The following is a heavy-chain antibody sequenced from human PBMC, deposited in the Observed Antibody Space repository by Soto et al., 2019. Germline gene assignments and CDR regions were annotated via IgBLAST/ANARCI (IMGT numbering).Heavy chain of an antibody. V-gene: IGHV1-8*01. Sequence: ASVKVSCKASGYTFTSYDINWVRQATGQGLEWMGWMNPNSGNTGYAQKFQGRVTMTRNTSISTAYMELSSLRSEDTAVYYCARGRITIFMDSMPYGMGVCRQLPTFTVCS. D-gene: IGHD3-3*01. CDR1: GYTFTSYD. CDR2: MNPNSGNT. CDR3: ARGRITIFMDSMPYGMGV. J-gene: IGHJ6*02.